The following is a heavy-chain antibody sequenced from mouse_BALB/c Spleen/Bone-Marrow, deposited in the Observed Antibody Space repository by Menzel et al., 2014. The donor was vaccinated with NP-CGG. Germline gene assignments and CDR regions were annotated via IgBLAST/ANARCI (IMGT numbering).Heavy chain of an antibody. Sequence: VQLKESGAELVKPGASVKLSCTASGFNIKDTYMHWVKQRPEQGLEWIGGIDPANGNTKYDPKFQGKATITADTSSNTAYLQLSSLTSEDTAVYYCARYRLGTYLDYWGQGTTLTVSS. J-gene: IGHJ2*01. CDR1: GFNIKDTY. D-gene: IGHD2-14*01. V-gene: IGHV14-3*02. CDR3: ARYRLGTYLDY. CDR2: IDPANGNT.